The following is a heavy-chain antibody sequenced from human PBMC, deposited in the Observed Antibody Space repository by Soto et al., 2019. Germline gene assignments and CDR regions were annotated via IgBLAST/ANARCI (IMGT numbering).Heavy chain of an antibody. V-gene: IGHV5-51*01. CDR1: GYSFTSYW. Sequence: PGESLKISCKGSGYSFTSYWINWVRQMPGKGLEWMGIIYPGDSDTRYSPSFQGQVTISADKSIDTAYLQWMSLKASDTAVYYCARHHGSPGSYFGLDVWGQGTTVTV. J-gene: IGHJ6*02. CDR3: ARHHGSPGSYFGLDV. CDR2: IYPGDSDT. D-gene: IGHD6-13*01.